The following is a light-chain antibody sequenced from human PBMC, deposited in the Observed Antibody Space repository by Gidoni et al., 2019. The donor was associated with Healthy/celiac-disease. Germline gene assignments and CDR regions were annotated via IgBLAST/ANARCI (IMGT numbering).Light chain of an antibody. CDR1: QSVSSSY. CDR3: QQYGSARWT. V-gene: IGKV3-20*01. CDR2: GAS. Sequence: EIALTPSPGTLSVSPGERATLSCRASQSVSSSYLAWYQQKPAQAPRLLYDGASSRATGIADRISGSGAGTVFTLTSSRQEHEDFVVYYWQQYGSARWTFGQGTKVEIK. J-gene: IGKJ1*01.